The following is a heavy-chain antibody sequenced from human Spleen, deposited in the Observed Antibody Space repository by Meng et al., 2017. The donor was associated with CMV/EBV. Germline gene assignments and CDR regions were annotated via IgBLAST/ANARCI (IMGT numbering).Heavy chain of an antibody. CDR2: IYSSGST. D-gene: IGHD2/OR15-2a*01. CDR3: ARGSPSTRWFDP. J-gene: IGHJ5*02. CDR1: GDSISGYY. V-gene: IGHV4-59*01. Sequence: CTVSGDSISGYYWSWIRQPPGKGLEWIGYIYSSGSTNYNPSLKSRVTISVDTSKNQFSLRLSSVTAADTAVYYCARGSPSTRWFDPWGQGTLVTVSS.